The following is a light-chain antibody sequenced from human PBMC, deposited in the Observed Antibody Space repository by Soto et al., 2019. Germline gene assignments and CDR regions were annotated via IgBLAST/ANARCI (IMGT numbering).Light chain of an antibody. V-gene: IGKV1-5*03. Sequence: DIKMTQSPSTLSGSVGERVTITGRSSQTISSWLAWYQQKPGKAPKLLIYKASTLKSGVPSRFSGSGSGTEFTLTISSLQPDDSATYYCQHYSLYSPWTFGQGTQVDIK. CDR2: KAS. CDR3: QHYSLYSPWT. J-gene: IGKJ1*01. CDR1: QTISSW.